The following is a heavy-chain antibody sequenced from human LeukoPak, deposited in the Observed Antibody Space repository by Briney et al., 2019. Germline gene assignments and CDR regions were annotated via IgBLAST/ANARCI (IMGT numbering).Heavy chain of an antibody. D-gene: IGHD5-24*01. V-gene: IGHV1-2*02. CDR3: ARDGGSEMATVHYYYYYMDV. J-gene: IGHJ6*03. CDR1: GYTFTGYY. CDR2: INPNSGGT. Sequence: VASVKVSCRASGYTFTGYYMHWVRQAPGQGLEWMGWINPNSGGTNYAQKFQGRVTMTRDTSISTAYMELSRLRSDDTAVYYCARDGGSEMATVHYYYYYMDVWGKGTTVTVSS.